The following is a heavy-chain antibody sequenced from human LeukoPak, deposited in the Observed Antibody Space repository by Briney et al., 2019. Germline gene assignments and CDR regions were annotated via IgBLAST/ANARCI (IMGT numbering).Heavy chain of an antibody. Sequence: GSLRLSCAASGFTFSDYYMSWIRQPPGKGLEWIGSIYYSGSTSYNPSLKSRVTISVDTSKNQFSLKLSSVTAADTAVYYCARQLVPAALGHFDYWGQGTLVTVSS. CDR1: GFTFSDYY. D-gene: IGHD2-2*01. CDR2: IYYSGST. V-gene: IGHV4-39*01. CDR3: ARQLVPAALGHFDY. J-gene: IGHJ4*02.